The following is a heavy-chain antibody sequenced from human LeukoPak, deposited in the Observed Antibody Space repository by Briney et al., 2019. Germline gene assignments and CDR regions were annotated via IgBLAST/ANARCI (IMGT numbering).Heavy chain of an antibody. CDR3: ARVNHDSITYDWFDP. Sequence: SVKVSCKASGGTFGSYAISWVRQAPGQGLEWMGGIIPIFGTANYAQKFQGRVTITTDESTSTAYMELSSLRSEDTAVYYCARVNHDSITYDWFDPWGQGTLVTVSS. CDR1: GGTFGSYA. J-gene: IGHJ5*02. D-gene: IGHD1-14*01. V-gene: IGHV1-69*05. CDR2: IIPIFGTA.